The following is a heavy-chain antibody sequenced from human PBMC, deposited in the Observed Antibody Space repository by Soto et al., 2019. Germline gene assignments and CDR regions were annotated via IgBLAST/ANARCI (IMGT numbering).Heavy chain of an antibody. J-gene: IGHJ4*02. CDR2: ISGSGGST. CDR1: GFTFSSYA. CDR3: AKKVGRPDEYDY. Sequence: GGSLRLSCAASGFTFSSYAMSWVRQAPGKGLEWVSAISGSGGSTYYADSVKGRFTISRDNSKSTLYLQMNSLRVEDTAVYYCAKKVGRPDEYDYWGQGTLVTVSS. D-gene: IGHD3-10*01. V-gene: IGHV3-23*01.